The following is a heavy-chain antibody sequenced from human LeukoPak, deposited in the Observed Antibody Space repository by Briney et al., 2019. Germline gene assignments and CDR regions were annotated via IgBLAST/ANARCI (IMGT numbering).Heavy chain of an antibody. D-gene: IGHD3-22*01. Sequence: ASVKVSCKASGYTFTSYDINWVRQATGQGLEWMGWMNPNSGNTGYAQKFQGRVTMTRNTSISTAYMELSSLRSEDTAVYYCARGYYDSSGYSSYYYYMDVWGKGTTVTVSS. CDR2: MNPNSGNT. J-gene: IGHJ6*03. CDR3: ARGYYDSSGYSSYYYYMDV. CDR1: GYTFTSYD. V-gene: IGHV1-8*01.